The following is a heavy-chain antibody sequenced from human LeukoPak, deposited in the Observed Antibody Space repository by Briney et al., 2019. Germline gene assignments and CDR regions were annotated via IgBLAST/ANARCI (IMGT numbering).Heavy chain of an antibody. V-gene: IGHV1-58*02. J-gene: IGHJ4*02. D-gene: IGHD6-19*01. CDR3: ATGSGWYSPDY. Sequence: GASVKVSCKASGFTFLSSPMHWVRQARGQRLEWTGWIVVGSGNTNYAQKFQGRVTITRDMSTSTAYMELSSLRSEDTAVYYCATGSGWYSPDYWGQGTLVTVSS. CDR2: IVVGSGNT. CDR1: GFTFLSSP.